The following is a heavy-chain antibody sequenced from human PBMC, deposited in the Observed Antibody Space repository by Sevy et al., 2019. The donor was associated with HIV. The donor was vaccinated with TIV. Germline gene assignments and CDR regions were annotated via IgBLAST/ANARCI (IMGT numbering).Heavy chain of an antibody. CDR2: ISYDGSNK. Sequence: GGSLRLSCAASGFTFSSYAMHWVRQAPGKGLEWVAVISYDGSNKYYADSVKGRFTISRDNSKNTLYLQMNSLRAEDTAVYYCAREPSTPTFYYYYGMAVWGQGTTVSDSS. J-gene: IGHJ6*02. V-gene: IGHV3-30*04. CDR3: AREPSTPTFYYYYGMAV. D-gene: IGHD1-1*01. CDR1: GFTFSSYA.